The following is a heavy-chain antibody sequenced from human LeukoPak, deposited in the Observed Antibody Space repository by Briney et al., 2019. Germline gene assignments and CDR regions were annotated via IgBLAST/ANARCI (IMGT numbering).Heavy chain of an antibody. J-gene: IGHJ4*02. D-gene: IGHD3-9*01. Sequence: GGSLTLSCAASGFTFDDYAMHWVGQGPAKDREGVSYISGDGSTTYYAESVKGRFTISRDNSKTSLYLQMNSLRTEDTALYYCAKAPTPTGFYMHFWGQGTLVTVSS. CDR3: AKAPTPTGFYMHF. CDR2: ISGDGSTT. CDR1: GFTFDDYA. V-gene: IGHV3-43*02.